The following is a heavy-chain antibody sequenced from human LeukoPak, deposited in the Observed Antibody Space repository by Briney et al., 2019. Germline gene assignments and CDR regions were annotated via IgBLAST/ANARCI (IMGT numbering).Heavy chain of an antibody. Sequence: GESLKISCQDSGFTLTNYWIGWVRQMPGKGLEWMGIIHSTDSHAKYSPSFQGQVTISVDKSVSTAYLQWRGLKASDTAMYYCAGARHGDFRWDYWGQGTLVTVSS. CDR1: GFTLTNYW. D-gene: IGHD4-17*01. J-gene: IGHJ4*02. CDR2: IHSTDSHA. V-gene: IGHV5-51*01. CDR3: AGARHGDFRWDY.